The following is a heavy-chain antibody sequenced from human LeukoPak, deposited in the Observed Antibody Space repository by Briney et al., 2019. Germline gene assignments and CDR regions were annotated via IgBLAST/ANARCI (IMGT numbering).Heavy chain of an antibody. CDR3: TRLLAGSAFDP. CDR2: IRSKANSYAT. Sequence: PGGSLKLSCAASGFTFSGSAMHWVRQASGKGLEWVGRIRSKANSYATAYAASAKGRFTISRDDSKNTAYLQMNSLKTEDTAVYYCTRLLAGSAFDPWGQGTLVTVSS. V-gene: IGHV3-73*01. J-gene: IGHJ5*02. CDR1: GFTFSGSA.